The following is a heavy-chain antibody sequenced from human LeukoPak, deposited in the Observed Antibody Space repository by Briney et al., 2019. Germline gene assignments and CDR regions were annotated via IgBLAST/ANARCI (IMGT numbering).Heavy chain of an antibody. V-gene: IGHV3-15*01. D-gene: IGHD5-24*01. CDR3: TTASHGYNRY. J-gene: IGHJ4*02. Sequence: GGSLRLPCAASGFTFSNAWMSWVRQAPGKGLEWVGRIKGKTDGGTTDYAAPVKGRFTISRDDSKNTLYLQMNSLKTEDTAVYYCTTASHGYNRYWGQGTLVTVSS. CDR2: IKGKTDGGTT. CDR1: GFTFSNAW.